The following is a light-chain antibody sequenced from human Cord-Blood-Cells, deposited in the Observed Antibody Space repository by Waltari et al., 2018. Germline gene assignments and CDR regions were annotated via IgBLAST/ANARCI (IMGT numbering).Light chain of an antibody. J-gene: IGKJ2*01. CDR3: QQYNSYPMYT. V-gene: IGKV1-5*01. CDR1: QSISSW. CDR2: DAS. Sequence: DIQMTQSPSTLSASVGDRVTITCRASQSISSWLAWYQQKPGKAPKLLIYDASSLESGVPSRFSGSGSGTEFTLTISSLQPDEFATYYYQQYNSYPMYTFGQGTKLEIK.